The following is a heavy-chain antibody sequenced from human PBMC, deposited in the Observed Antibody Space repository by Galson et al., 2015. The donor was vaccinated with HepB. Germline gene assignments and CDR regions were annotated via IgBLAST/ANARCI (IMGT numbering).Heavy chain of an antibody. V-gene: IGHV3-30-3*01. CDR3: ARDGYSGSWDWYFDL. J-gene: IGHJ2*01. Sequence: SLRLSCAASGFTFSSYAMHWVRQAPGKGLEWVAVISYDGSNKYYADSVKGRFTISRDNSKNTLYVQMNSLRAEDTAVYYCARDGYSGSWDWYFDLWGRGTLVTVSS. D-gene: IGHD6-13*01. CDR1: GFTFSSYA. CDR2: ISYDGSNK.